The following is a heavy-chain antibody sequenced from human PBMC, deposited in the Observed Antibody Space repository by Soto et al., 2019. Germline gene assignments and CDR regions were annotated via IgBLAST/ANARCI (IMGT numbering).Heavy chain of an antibody. CDR1: GGSISRYY. Sequence: PSETLSLTCAVCGGSISRYYWSWIRQTPGKGLEWIGYLYNTGSTYYNPSLKSRVTISVDTSKNQFSLKLSSVTAADTAVYYCARLNYDILTGYFNDAFDIWGQGTMVTVSS. J-gene: IGHJ3*02. V-gene: IGHV4-4*08. CDR3: ARLNYDILTGYFNDAFDI. D-gene: IGHD3-9*01. CDR2: LYNTGST.